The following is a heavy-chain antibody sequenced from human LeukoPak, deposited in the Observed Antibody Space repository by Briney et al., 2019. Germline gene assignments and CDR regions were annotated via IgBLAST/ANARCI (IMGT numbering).Heavy chain of an antibody. V-gene: IGHV3-72*01. CDR3: ARGLGESTGALDY. CDR1: GFTFRDYG. D-gene: IGHD1-26*01. CDR2: IRNKASSSTT. Sequence: GGSLRLSCAASGFTFRDYGMNWVRQAPGKGLEWVGRIRNKASSSTTGRFTISRDDSKTSLFLQINSLKTEDTAVYYCARGLGESTGALDYWGQGTLVTVSS. J-gene: IGHJ4*02.